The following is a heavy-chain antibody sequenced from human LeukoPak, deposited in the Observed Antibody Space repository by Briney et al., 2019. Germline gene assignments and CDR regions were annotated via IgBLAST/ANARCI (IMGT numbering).Heavy chain of an antibody. D-gene: IGHD3-3*01. V-gene: IGHV1-69*13. CDR1: GGTFSSYA. CDR3: ARQYVWSGFGSYYYYGMDV. CDR2: IIPIFGTA. J-gene: IGHJ6*02. Sequence: SVKVSCKASGGTFSSYAISWVRQAPGQGLEWMGGIIPIFGTANYAQKFQGRVTITADESTSTAYMELSSLRSEDTAVYYCARQYVWSGFGSYYYYGMDVWGQGTTVTVSS.